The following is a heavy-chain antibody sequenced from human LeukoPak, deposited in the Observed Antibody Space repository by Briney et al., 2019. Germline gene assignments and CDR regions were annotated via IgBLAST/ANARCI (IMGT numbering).Heavy chain of an antibody. CDR1: GGSISSNNYY. CDR3: AREVVGSTNEQDY. V-gene: IGHV4-39*07. J-gene: IGHJ4*02. CDR2: IYYNGDT. Sequence: SETLSLTCTVSGGSISSNNYYWGWIRQPPGKGLEWIGNIYYNGDTYYSPSLKSRVTISLDTSKNQFSLKLTSVTAADTAVYYCAREVVGSTNEQDYWGQGTQVTVSS. D-gene: IGHD2-15*01.